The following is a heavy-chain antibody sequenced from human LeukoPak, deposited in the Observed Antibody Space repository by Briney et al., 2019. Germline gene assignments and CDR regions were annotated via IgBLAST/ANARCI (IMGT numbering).Heavy chain of an antibody. V-gene: IGHV3-7*01. D-gene: IGHD4-11*01. CDR2: IKQDGSEK. J-gene: IGHJ6*02. CDR3: ARVSRDFYSNYYYYYGMDV. CDR1: GFTFSSYW. Sequence: GGSLRLSCAASGFTFSSYWMSWVRQAPRKGLEWVANIKQDGSEKYYVDSVKGRFTISRDNAKNSLYLQMNSLRAEDTAVYYCARVSRDFYSNYYYYYGMDVWGQGTTVTVSS.